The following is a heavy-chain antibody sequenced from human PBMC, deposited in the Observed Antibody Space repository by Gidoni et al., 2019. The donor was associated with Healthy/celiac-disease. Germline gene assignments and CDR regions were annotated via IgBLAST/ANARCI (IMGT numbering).Heavy chain of an antibody. J-gene: IGHJ3*02. V-gene: IGHV3-7*01. Sequence: EVQLVESGGGLVQPGGSLRLSCAASGFNFSSYWMSWVRQAPGKGLEWVANIKQDGSEKYYVDSVKGRFTISRDNAKNSLYLQMNSLRAEDTAVYYCAREYSSSSAFDIWGQGTMVTVSS. CDR3: AREYSSSSAFDI. CDR1: GFNFSSYW. D-gene: IGHD6-6*01. CDR2: IKQDGSEK.